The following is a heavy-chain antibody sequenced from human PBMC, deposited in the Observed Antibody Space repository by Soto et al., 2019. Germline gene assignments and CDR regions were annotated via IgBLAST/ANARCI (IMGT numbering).Heavy chain of an antibody. Sequence: TLSLTCTVSCGSISIGYYCWSWIRQPAGKGLEWIGYSYCNRSYYYNPSLKSRVTIAVDTSKNQFSMKLSSVTAADTAVYYCARDRPATRLFNYYGSGSGWFDPWGQGTLVTVSS. D-gene: IGHD3-10*01. J-gene: IGHJ5*02. CDR1: CGSISIGYYC. V-gene: IGHV4-30-4*01. CDR3: ARDRPATRLFNYYGSGSGWFDP. CDR2: SYCNRSY.